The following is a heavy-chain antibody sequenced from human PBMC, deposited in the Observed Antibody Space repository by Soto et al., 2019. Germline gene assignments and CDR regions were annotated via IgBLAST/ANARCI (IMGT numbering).Heavy chain of an antibody. D-gene: IGHD2-2*01. Sequence: QVKLVQSGAEGKKPGSSLKVSCKASGGTFTNYAFSWLRQAPGQGLEWMAGFIPVFGTPDYAQKFQGTVNITADESQRTAAMELSSLRSDDTAVYYCARERSVGYCITTTCPKPFYYYAMDGWGQGTTVTVSS. CDR2: FIPVFGTP. V-gene: IGHV1-69*12. CDR1: GGTFTNYA. CDR3: ARERSVGYCITTTCPKPFYYYAMDG. J-gene: IGHJ6*02.